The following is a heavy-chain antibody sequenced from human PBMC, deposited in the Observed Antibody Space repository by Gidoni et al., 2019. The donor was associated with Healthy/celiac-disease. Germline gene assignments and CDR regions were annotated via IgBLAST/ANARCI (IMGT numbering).Heavy chain of an antibody. D-gene: IGHD6-19*01. CDR3: AREKVHSSGWYGGNWFDP. J-gene: IGHJ5*02. CDR2: IKQDGSEK. V-gene: IGHV3-7*01. CDR1: GFTFSSYW. Sequence: EVQLVESGGGLVQPGGSLRLSCAASGFTFSSYWMSWVRQAPGKGLEWVANIKQDGSEKYYVDSVKGRFTISRDNAKNSLYLQMNSLRAEDTAVYYCAREKVHSSGWYGGNWFDPWGQGTLVTVSS.